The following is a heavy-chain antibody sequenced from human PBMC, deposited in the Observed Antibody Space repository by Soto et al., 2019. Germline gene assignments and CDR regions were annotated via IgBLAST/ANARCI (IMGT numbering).Heavy chain of an antibody. Sequence: QLHLVQSGAVVKKPGASVTVSCSASGYPVTAYYMHWVRQAPGRGLVWMGGINPATGAEKYTQTFPGRVTLARDASTSTVFMALSGLTSEDTAAFYWAKGGGVGVAGSAAFDMWGQGTLVTVSS. CDR1: GYPVTAYY. CDR2: INPATGAE. CDR3: AKGGGVGVAGSAAFDM. V-gene: IGHV1-46*01. D-gene: IGHD3-3*01. J-gene: IGHJ3*02.